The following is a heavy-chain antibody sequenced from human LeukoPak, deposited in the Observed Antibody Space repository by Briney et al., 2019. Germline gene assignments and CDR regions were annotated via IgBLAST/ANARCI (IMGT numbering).Heavy chain of an antibody. CDR3: AKASRFGELLSHDALDI. CDR1: GFTFDDYA. V-gene: IGHV3-9*03. Sequence: PGGSLRLSCAASGFTFDDYAMHWVRQAPGKGLEWVSGISWNSGSIGYADSVRGRFTISRDNAKNSLYLQMNSLRAEDMALYYCAKASRFGELLSHDALDIWGQGTMVTVSS. J-gene: IGHJ3*02. D-gene: IGHD3-10*01. CDR2: ISWNSGSI.